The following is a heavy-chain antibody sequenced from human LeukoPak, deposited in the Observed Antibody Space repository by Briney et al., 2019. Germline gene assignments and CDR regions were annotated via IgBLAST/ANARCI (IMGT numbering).Heavy chain of an antibody. CDR2: VNLQGST. CDR1: GGSITQTNY. Sequence: SETLSLTCGVSGGSITQTNYWTWVRQPPGKGLEWIGEVNLQGSTNYNPSLMGRVAISVDTSKNQFSLKLNSVTAADTAVYYCARRPAYSSETWFDPWGQGTLVAVSP. J-gene: IGHJ5*02. CDR3: ARRPAYSSETWFDP. D-gene: IGHD5-18*01. V-gene: IGHV4-4*02.